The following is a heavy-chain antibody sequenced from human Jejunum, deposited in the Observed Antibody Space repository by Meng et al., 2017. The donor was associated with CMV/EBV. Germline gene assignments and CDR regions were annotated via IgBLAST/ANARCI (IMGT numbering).Heavy chain of an antibody. J-gene: IGHJ5*02. Sequence: VSGGSFRGYYWTWIRQSPGKGLEWIGQIKHGGCTKYSPSLKSRVTMLVDTSKKQVSLKVTSMTAADTALYYCARSYGLGSSRVDPWGQGTLVTVSS. CDR2: IKHGGCT. D-gene: IGHD3-16*01. CDR3: ARSYGLGSSRVDP. V-gene: IGHV4-34*01. CDR1: GGSFRGYY.